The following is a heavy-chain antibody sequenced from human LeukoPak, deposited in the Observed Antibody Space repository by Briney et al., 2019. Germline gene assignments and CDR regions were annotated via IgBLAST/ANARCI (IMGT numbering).Heavy chain of an antibody. J-gene: IGHJ6*03. CDR1: GGSISTYY. Sequence: PSETLFLTCAVSGGSISTYYWSWLRQPPGKGLEWIGYIYYSGSTNYNASLKSRVTISVDTSKNRFSLKVFSVTAADTAMYYCARGCRGYNYGLPYFYMDVWGKGTMVTISS. CDR2: IYYSGST. D-gene: IGHD5-18*01. CDR3: ARGCRGYNYGLPYFYMDV. V-gene: IGHV4-59*01.